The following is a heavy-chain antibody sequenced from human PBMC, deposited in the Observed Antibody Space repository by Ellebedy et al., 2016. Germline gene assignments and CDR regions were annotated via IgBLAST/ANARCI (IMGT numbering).Heavy chain of an antibody. CDR1: GGSISGYY. D-gene: IGHD5-18*01. Sequence: GSLRLXCTVSGGSISGYYWNWIRQAPGKGLEWIGYIYSSGSTNYNPSLKSRVTISADTSKNQFSLRLSSVTAADTAVYYCARDVRGYNTVSRFDSWGQGTLVTVSS. CDR3: ARDVRGYNTVSRFDS. CDR2: IYSSGST. J-gene: IGHJ5*01. V-gene: IGHV4-59*01.